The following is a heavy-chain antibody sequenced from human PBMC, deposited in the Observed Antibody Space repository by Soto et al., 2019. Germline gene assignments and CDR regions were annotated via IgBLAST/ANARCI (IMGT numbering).Heavy chain of an antibody. J-gene: IGHJ5*01. CDR3: ARRSSVVTWFDS. D-gene: IGHD2-15*01. V-gene: IGHV4-39*02. CDR1: GASISNNNYY. Sequence: QLQVQESGPGLVKPSETLSLTCAVSGASISNNNYYWGWIRQPPGKGLEWIGTVHYSGRSYYNPSLRSRVTISVGTTKNHFSLRLSSMTAADAAIYYCARRSSVVTWFDSWGQGTLVTVSS. CDR2: VHYSGRS.